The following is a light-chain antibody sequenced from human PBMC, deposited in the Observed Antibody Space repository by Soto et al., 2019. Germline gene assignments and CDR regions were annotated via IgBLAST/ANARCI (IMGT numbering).Light chain of an antibody. Sequence: DIKMTQSTSSLAASIGDRVTITCRSSQTMDTYLNWYQQKPGKAPKLLIYAASSLQSGVPLRFSGSGSGTHFPLTISSLQPDDYATYYGQQSYSTPLTFGGGTKVEIK. CDR1: QTMDTY. V-gene: IGKV1-39*01. J-gene: IGKJ4*01. CDR3: QQSYSTPLT. CDR2: AAS.